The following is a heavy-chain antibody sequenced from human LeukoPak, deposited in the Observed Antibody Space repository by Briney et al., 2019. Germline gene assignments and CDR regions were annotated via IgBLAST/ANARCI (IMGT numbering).Heavy chain of an antibody. CDR2: ITKNSDDI. J-gene: IGHJ4*02. CDR1: GFTFNVYS. Sequence: GGSLRLSCAAPGFTFNVYSMSWVRQAPGKGLEWVSYITKNSDDIYYADSVKGRFTISRDNAKNSLYLQMNNLRAEDTAVYYCAKTLLDTSGYYYAGSDYWGRGILVTVST. V-gene: IGHV3-48*01. D-gene: IGHD3-22*01. CDR3: AKTLLDTSGYYYAGSDY.